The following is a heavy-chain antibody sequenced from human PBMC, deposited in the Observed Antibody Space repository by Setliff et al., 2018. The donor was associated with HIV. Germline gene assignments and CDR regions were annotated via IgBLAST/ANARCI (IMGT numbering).Heavy chain of an antibody. Sequence: GGSLRLSCVTSGVAFRSHSMNWVRQAPGKGLEWVAYISSSSKTILYADSVRGRFTISRDNSQNSLYLQMSSLRVEDTAIYYCASVGYSYGYGPYYWGQGMLVTVSS. CDR2: ISSSSKTI. V-gene: IGHV3-48*04. CDR3: ASVGYSYGYGPYY. D-gene: IGHD5-18*01. CDR1: GVAFRSHS. J-gene: IGHJ4*02.